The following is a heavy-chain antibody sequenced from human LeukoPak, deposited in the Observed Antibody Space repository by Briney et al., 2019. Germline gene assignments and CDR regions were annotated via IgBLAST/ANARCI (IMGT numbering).Heavy chain of an antibody. J-gene: IGHJ3*02. D-gene: IGHD1-26*01. Sequence: GGSLRLSCAASGFMFSSYVMSWVRQAPGKGLEWVSLISNNDGSTYYADSVKGRFTISRDNSKNTLYLQMNSLRAEDTAVYYCARRNSGSYYDAFDIWGQGTMVTVSS. CDR3: ARRNSGSYYDAFDI. V-gene: IGHV3-23*01. CDR2: ISNNDGST. CDR1: GFMFSSYV.